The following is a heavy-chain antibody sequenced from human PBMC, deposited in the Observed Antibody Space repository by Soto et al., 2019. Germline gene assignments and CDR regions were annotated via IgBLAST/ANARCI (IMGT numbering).Heavy chain of an antibody. CDR3: ARVFSSGSGWMYYFDF. CDR1: SDSIAGENW. V-gene: IGHV4-4*02. CDR2: VFHTGGT. J-gene: IGHJ4*02. Sequence: QVQLQESGPGLVKPSETLSLTCTVSSDSIAGENWWSWVRQPPGLGLEWIGEVFHTGGTNYNPSLKSRVTMEVDKSKNQLSLKLISATAADTAVYYCARVFSSGSGWMYYFDFWGQGPLVSVSS. D-gene: IGHD6-19*01.